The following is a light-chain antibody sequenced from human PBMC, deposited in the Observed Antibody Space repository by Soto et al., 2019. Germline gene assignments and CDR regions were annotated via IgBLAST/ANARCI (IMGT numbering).Light chain of an antibody. CDR1: SEYNAYA. J-gene: IGLJ2*01. CDR3: QIWGTGFRV. CDR2: VNSDGSH. Sequence: QSVLTQSPSASASLGASVKLTCTRSSEYNAYAIAWHQQQPEKGPRFLMKVNSDGSHTKGDGIPDRFSGSSSGVERYLTISSLQSEDEADYYCQIWGTGFRVFGGGTKLTVL. V-gene: IGLV4-69*01.